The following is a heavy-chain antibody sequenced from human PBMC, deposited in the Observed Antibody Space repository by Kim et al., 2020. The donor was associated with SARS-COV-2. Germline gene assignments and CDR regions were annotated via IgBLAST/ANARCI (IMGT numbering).Heavy chain of an antibody. Sequence: ASVKVSCKASGYTFTSYGISWVRQAPGQGLEWMGWISAYNGNTNYAQKLQGRVTMTTDTSTSTAYMELRSLRSDDTAVYYCAREISGSYYTGRYFDYWGQGTLVTVSS. CDR1: GYTFTSYG. CDR3: AREISGSYYTGRYFDY. D-gene: IGHD1-26*01. CDR2: ISAYNGNT. V-gene: IGHV1-18*04. J-gene: IGHJ4*02.